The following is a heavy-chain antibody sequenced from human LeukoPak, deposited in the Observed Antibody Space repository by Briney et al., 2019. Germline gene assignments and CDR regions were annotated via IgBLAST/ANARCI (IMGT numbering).Heavy chain of an antibody. CDR2: IYPGDSDT. D-gene: IGHD3-9*01. CDR1: GYSFSNYW. Sequence: GESLKISCKGSGYSFSNYWIGWVRQMPGKGLEWMGIIYPGDSDTRYSPSFQGQVTISADKSISTAYLQWSSLKASDTAMYYCARLDYDILTGLYYYMDVWGKGTTVTISS. CDR3: ARLDYDILTGLYYYMDV. V-gene: IGHV5-51*01. J-gene: IGHJ6*03.